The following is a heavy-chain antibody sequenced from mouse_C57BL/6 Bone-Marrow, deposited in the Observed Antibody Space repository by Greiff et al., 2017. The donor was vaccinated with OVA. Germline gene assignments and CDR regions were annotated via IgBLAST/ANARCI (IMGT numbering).Heavy chain of an antibody. CDR3: ARSHPILFAY. CDR1: GYTFTSYW. V-gene: IGHV1-53*01. Sequence: VQLQQPGTELVKPGASVKLSCKASGYTFTSYWMHWVKQRPGQGLEWIGNINPGTGGTDYNEKFKSKATLTVDKSSSTAYMQLSSLTYENSAVYYCARSHPILFAYWGQGTLVTVSA. CDR2: INPGTGGT. J-gene: IGHJ3*01.